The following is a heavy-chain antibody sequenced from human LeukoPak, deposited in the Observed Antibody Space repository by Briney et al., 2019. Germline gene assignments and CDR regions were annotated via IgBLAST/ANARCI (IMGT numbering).Heavy chain of an antibody. CDR1: GYSFTNYW. D-gene: IGHD2-8*01. V-gene: IGHV5-51*01. CDR3: ARRRMLDGHHFDY. CDR2: IYPGDSDT. J-gene: IGHJ4*02. Sequence: GESLKISCKGSGYSFTNYWIGWVRQLPEKGLEWMGIIYPGDSDTRYSPSFQGQVTISAHKSISTAYLQWSSLKASDTAMYYCARRRMLDGHHFDYWGQGTLVTVSS.